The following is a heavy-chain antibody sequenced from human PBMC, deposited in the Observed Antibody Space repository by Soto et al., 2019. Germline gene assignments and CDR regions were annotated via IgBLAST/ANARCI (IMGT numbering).Heavy chain of an antibody. Sequence: SETLSLTCTVSGGSISSGDYYWSWIRQPPGKGLEWIGYIYYSGSTYYNPSLKSRVTISVDTSKNQFSLKLSSVTAADTAVYYCARASSMVRGVITTPPNAFDIWGQGTMVTVSS. D-gene: IGHD3-10*01. CDR1: GGSISSGDYY. CDR2: IYYSGST. V-gene: IGHV4-30-4*01. CDR3: ARASSMVRGVITTPPNAFDI. J-gene: IGHJ3*02.